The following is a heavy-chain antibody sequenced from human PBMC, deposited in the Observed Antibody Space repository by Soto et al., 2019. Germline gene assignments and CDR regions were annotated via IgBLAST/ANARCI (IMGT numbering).Heavy chain of an antibody. CDR2: IIPSGGST. CDR3: ARALAPFYYYYGMDV. D-gene: IGHD3-3*02. Sequence: GASVKVSCKVSGYTFTTYYMHWLRQAPGQGLEWMGTIIPSGGSTSYAQKFQGRVTMTRDTSTSTAYMELSSLTSEDTAVYYCARALAPFYYYYGMDVWGQGTTVTVSS. V-gene: IGHV1-46*01. J-gene: IGHJ6*02. CDR1: GYTFTTYY.